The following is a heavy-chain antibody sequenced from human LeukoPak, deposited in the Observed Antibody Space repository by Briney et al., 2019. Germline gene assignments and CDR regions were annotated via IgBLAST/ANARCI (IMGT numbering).Heavy chain of an antibody. CDR1: GGSISSTSDY. Sequence: SETLSLTCSVSGGSISSTSDYWSWIRQPPGKGPEWIGYIYYSGSTNYNPSLKSRVTISVDTSKNQFSLKMNSVTAADTAVYYCARLASSGWSHCDYWGQGTLVTVSS. D-gene: IGHD6-19*01. J-gene: IGHJ4*02. CDR3: ARLASSGWSHCDY. CDR2: IYYSGST. V-gene: IGHV4-61*05.